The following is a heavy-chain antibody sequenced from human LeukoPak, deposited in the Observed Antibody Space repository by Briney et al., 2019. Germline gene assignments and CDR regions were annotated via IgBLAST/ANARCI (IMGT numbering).Heavy chain of an antibody. CDR3: ARSIAVAASASAFDI. V-gene: IGHV1-18*01. CDR2: ISAHNGNT. D-gene: IGHD6-19*01. J-gene: IGHJ3*02. CDR1: GYTFTSYG. Sequence: ASVKVSCKASGYTFTSYGISWVRQAPGQGLEWMGWISAHNGNTNYAQKLQGRVTMTTDTSTSTAYMELRSLRSDDTAVYYCARSIAVAASASAFDIWGQGTMVTVSS.